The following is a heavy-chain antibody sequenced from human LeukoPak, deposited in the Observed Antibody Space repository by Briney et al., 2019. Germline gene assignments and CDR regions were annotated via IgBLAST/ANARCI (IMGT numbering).Heavy chain of an antibody. CDR2: IYTSGST. CDR3: ARHKMLVGSPYYFDY. J-gene: IGHJ4*02. CDR1: GGSISSYY. D-gene: IGHD6-13*01. V-gene: IGHV4-4*07. Sequence: SETLSLTCTVSGGSISSYYWSWIRQPAGKGLEWIGRIYTSGSTNYNPSLKSRVTMSVDTSKNQFSLKLSFVTAADTAVYYCARHKMLVGSPYYFDYWGQGTLVTVSS.